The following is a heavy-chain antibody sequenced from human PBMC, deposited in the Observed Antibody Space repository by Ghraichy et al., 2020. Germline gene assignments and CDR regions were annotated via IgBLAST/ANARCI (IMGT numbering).Heavy chain of an antibody. CDR1: GGSFSGYY. J-gene: IGHJ5*02. V-gene: IGHV4-34*01. Sequence: SETLSLTCAVYGGSFSGYYWSWIRQPPGKGLEWIGEINHSGSTNYNPSLKSRVTISVDTSKNQFSLQLSSVTAADTAVYYCARGGGYCTNGVCLPNWFDPWGQGTLVTVSS. D-gene: IGHD2-8*01. CDR3: ARGGGYCTNGVCLPNWFDP. CDR2: INHSGST.